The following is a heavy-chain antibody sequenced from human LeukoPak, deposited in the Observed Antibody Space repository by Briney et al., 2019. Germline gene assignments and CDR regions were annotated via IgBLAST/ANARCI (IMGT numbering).Heavy chain of an antibody. CDR2: ISGRENTI. CDR3: ARVPRYGSGSYYSLDH. V-gene: IGHV3-11*01. CDR1: GFTFSDYY. J-gene: IGHJ4*02. D-gene: IGHD3-10*01. Sequence: GGSLRLSCAASGFTFSDYYMSWIRQAPGKGLEWVSYISGRENTIYYADSVKGRFTISRDSAKNSLYLQMNGLRTDDTAAYYCARVPRYGSGSYYSLDHWGQGTLVTVSS.